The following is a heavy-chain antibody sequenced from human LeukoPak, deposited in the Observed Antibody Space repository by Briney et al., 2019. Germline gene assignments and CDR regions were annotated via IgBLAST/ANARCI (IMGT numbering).Heavy chain of an antibody. CDR2: INHSGST. D-gene: IGHD3-10*01. CDR1: GGSFSGYY. CDR3: ARGRSYYYGSGSYCHFDY. Sequence: SATLSLTCAVYGGSFSGYYWSWIRQPPGKGLEWIGEINHSGSTNYNPSLKSRVTISVDTSKNQFSLKLSSVTAADTAVYYCARGRSYYYGSGSYCHFDYWGQGTLVTVPS. V-gene: IGHV4-34*01. J-gene: IGHJ4*02.